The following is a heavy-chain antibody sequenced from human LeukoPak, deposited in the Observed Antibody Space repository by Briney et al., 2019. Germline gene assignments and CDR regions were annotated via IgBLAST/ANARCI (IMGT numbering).Heavy chain of an antibody. Sequence: PSETLFLTCTVSGGSISGYYWSWIRQPPGKGLEWIGYIYSSGSASYNPSLISRVTILVDTSKNQFSLTLTSVTAADTAVYYCARLHASRAEEFDPWGQGTLVTVSS. J-gene: IGHJ5*02. CDR1: GGSISGYY. D-gene: IGHD3-16*01. CDR2: IYSSGSA. V-gene: IGHV4-59*03. CDR3: ARLHASRAEEFDP.